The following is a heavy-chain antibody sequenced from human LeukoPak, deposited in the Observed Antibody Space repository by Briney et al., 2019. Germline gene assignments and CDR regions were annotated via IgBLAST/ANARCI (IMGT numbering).Heavy chain of an antibody. CDR2: ISSSSSYM. Sequence: GGSLRLSCAASGFTFSSYSMNWVRQAPGKGLEWVSSISSSSSYMYYADSVKGRFTISRDNAKNSLYLQMNSLRAEDTAVYYCARDFTQWLVDPELDYWGQGTLVTVSS. D-gene: IGHD6-19*01. CDR1: GFTFSSYS. V-gene: IGHV3-21*01. J-gene: IGHJ4*02. CDR3: ARDFTQWLVDPELDY.